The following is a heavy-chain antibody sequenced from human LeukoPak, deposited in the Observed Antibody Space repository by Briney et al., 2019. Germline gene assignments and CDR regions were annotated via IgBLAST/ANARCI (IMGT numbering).Heavy chain of an antibody. CDR1: GFTFSGYW. CDR2: INSDGTTT. CDR3: AATPAAALRL. V-gene: IGHV3-74*01. J-gene: IGHJ4*02. Sequence: GGSLTLFCAPSGFTFSGYWMHWVRQAPGKGLVWVSRINSDGTTTTYADSVRGRFTISRDNARNTLYLQMNSLIAEDRAVYYCAATPAAALRLWGQGDLVTVSS.